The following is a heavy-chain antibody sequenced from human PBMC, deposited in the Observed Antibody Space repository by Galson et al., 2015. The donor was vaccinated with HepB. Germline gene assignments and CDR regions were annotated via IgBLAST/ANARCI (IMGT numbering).Heavy chain of an antibody. J-gene: IGHJ5*02. CDR1: GFTFSSYG. Sequence: SLRLSCAASGFTFSSYGMHWVRQAPGKGLEWVAVISFDGSDKYYADSVKGRFTISRDNSKNTLYLQMNNLRAEDTAVFYCAKDWGNYRIVNYFDPWGQGTLVTVSS. CDR3: AKDWGNYRIVNYFDP. D-gene: IGHD3-16*02. CDR2: ISFDGSDK. V-gene: IGHV3-30*18.